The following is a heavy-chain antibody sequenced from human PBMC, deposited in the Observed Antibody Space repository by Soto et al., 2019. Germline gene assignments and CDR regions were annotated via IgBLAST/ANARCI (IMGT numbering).Heavy chain of an antibody. Sequence: PGASLKISCKGSGYTFTSYWIGWVRQMPGEGLEWMGVIYPSDSDIRYSPSFQGKVTISADKSITTAYLQWSSLKAADTAMYYCVRSGTSSGRFSDYLGQGTLVTVSS. J-gene: IGHJ4*02. CDR2: IYPSDSDI. CDR3: VRSGTSSGRFSDY. CDR1: GYTFTSYW. D-gene: IGHD2-15*01. V-gene: IGHV5-51*01.